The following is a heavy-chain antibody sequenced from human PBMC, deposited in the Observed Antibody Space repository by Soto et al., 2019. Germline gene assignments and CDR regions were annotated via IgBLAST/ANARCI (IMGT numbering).Heavy chain of an antibody. V-gene: IGHV3-43*01. Sequence: PGGSLRLSCAASGFTFDDYTMHWVRQAPGKGLEWVSLISWDGGSTYYADSVKGRFTISRDNSKNSLYLQMNSLRTEDTALYYCAKDSYGDYVSHFDYWGQGTLVTVSS. D-gene: IGHD4-17*01. J-gene: IGHJ4*02. CDR1: GFTFDDYT. CDR3: AKDSYGDYVSHFDY. CDR2: ISWDGGST.